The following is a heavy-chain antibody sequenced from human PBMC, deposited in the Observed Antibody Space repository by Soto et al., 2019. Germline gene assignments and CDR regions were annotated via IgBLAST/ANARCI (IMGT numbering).Heavy chain of an antibody. Sequence: GGSLRLSCAASGFTFSSYAMSWVRQAPGKGLEWVSAISGSGGSTYYADSVKGRFTISRDNSKNTLYLQMNSLRAEDTAVYYCAHTRYYGSGSYYYYYGMDVWGQGTTVTVSS. J-gene: IGHJ6*02. CDR2: ISGSGGST. CDR1: GFTFSSYA. V-gene: IGHV3-23*01. D-gene: IGHD3-10*01. CDR3: AHTRYYGSGSYYYYYGMDV.